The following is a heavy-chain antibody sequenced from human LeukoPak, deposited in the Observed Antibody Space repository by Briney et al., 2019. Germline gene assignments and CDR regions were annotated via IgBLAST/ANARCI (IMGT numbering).Heavy chain of an antibody. D-gene: IGHD3-9*01. V-gene: IGHV4-59*01. Sequence: SETLSVTCTVSGGSISSYYWSWIRQPPGKGLEWIGYIYYSGSTNYNPSLKSRVTISVDTSKNQFSLKLSSVTAADTAVYYCARDTSYYDILTGFHKPGYFDYWGQGTLVTVSS. J-gene: IGHJ4*02. CDR3: ARDTSYYDILTGFHKPGYFDY. CDR1: GGSISSYY. CDR2: IYYSGST.